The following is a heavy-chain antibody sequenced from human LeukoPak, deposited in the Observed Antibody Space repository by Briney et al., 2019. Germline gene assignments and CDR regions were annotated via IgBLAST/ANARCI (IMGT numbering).Heavy chain of an antibody. CDR1: GSTFSGSA. V-gene: IGHV3-73*01. CDR3: TRSRAYYYDSSGYSVNAFDI. D-gene: IGHD3-22*01. J-gene: IGHJ3*02. CDR2: IRSKANSYAT. Sequence: PGGSLRLSCAASGSTFSGSAMHWVRQASGKGLEWVGRIRSKANSYATAYAASVKGRFTISRDDSKNTAYLQMNSLKTEDTAVYYCTRSRAYYYDSSGYSVNAFDIWGQGTMVTVSS.